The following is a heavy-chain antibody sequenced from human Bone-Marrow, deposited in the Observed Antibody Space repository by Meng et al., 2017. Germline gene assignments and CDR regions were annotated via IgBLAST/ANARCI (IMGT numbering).Heavy chain of an antibody. D-gene: IGHD3-10*01. V-gene: IGHV4-34*01. Sequence: QVLLLPWGGGLLKPSATLSLTCAVYGGSFSGYYGSSIRQPPGKGLEWIREIKHSGSTNYNPSLKSRVTISVGTSKNQFSLKLSSVTAADTAVYYCARGRVLLWFGELLSSHPTRGAFNYWGQGTLVTVSS. CDR1: GGSFSGYY. CDR3: ARGRVLLWFGELLSSHPTRGAFNY. CDR2: IKHSGST. J-gene: IGHJ4*02.